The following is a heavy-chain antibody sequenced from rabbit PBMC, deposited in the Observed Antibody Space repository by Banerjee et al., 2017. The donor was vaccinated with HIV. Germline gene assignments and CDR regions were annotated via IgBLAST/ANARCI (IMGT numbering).Heavy chain of an antibody. D-gene: IGHD4-1*01. V-gene: IGHV1S45*01. CDR3: ARDGGSGWGATYYFNL. CDR2: VVPGSVSTT. J-gene: IGHJ4*01. CDR1: GFTISSYW. Sequence: QELLEESGGDLVKPEGSLTLTCTASGFTISSYWICWVRQAPGKGLEWIACVVPGSVSTTYYATWAEGRFTISKASSTMVTLQMTSLTAADTATYFCARDGGSGWGATYYFNLWGPGTLVTVS.